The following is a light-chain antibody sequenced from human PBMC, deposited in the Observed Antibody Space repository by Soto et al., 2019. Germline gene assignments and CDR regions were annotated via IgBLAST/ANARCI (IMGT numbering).Light chain of an antibody. CDR3: ATWDNCLSVG. J-gene: IGLJ3*02. CDR1: RSNIGNNY. V-gene: IGLV1-51*01. Sequence: QSVLTQPPSVSAAPGQKVTISCSGSRSNIGNNYVSWYQQLPGTAPKLLIYDNNKRPSGIPDRISGSKAGTSATLGINGLQTWDEAADYCATWDNCLSVGFSGGTKLTV. CDR2: DNN.